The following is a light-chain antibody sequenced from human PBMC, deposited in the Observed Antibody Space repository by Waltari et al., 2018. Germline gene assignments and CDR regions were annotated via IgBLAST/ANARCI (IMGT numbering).Light chain of an antibody. Sequence: QSVPTHPPSVSGAPGTSVTISRTRSRSHIRSEYHVHCYQHLPGTAPKVLIHANNNRPSGVPDRFSGSKSGASASLAITGLQAEDEADYYCQSFDSSLDGYVFGTGTKVTVL. CDR1: RSHIRSEYH. V-gene: IGLV1-40*01. CDR2: ANN. CDR3: QSFDSSLDGYV. J-gene: IGLJ1*01.